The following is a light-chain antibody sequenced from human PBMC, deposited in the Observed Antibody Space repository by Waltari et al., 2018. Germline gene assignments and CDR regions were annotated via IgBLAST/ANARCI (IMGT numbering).Light chain of an antibody. V-gene: IGLV2-8*01. J-gene: IGLJ1*01. Sequence: QSALTQPPSASGSPGQSVAISCTGTSSDVGGYNSVSWYQQYPGKAPNPMIYEVSKRPSGVPDRFSGSKSGHTASLTVSGLQAEDEADYYCTSYAASDNYVFGSGTKVTVL. CDR3: TSYAASDNYV. CDR1: SSDVGGYNS. CDR2: EVS.